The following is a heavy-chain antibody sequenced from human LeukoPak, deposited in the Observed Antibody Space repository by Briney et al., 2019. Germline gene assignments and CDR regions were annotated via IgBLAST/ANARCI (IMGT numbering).Heavy chain of an antibody. Sequence: GGSLRLSCAASGFTFSSYGMHWVRQAPGKGLEWVAVIRYDGSNKYYADSVKGRFTISRDNSKNTLYLQMNSLRAEDTAVYYCARDPCSGGSCHLDYWGQGTLVTVSS. CDR1: GFTFSSYG. J-gene: IGHJ4*02. V-gene: IGHV3-33*08. CDR3: ARDPCSGGSCHLDY. CDR2: IRYDGSNK. D-gene: IGHD2-15*01.